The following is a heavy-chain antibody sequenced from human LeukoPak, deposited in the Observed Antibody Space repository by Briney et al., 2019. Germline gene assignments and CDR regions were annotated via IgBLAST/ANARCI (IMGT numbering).Heavy chain of an antibody. Sequence: GGSLRLSCAASGSTFSSYGMHWVRQAPGKGLEWVAVIWYDGSNKYYADSVKGRFTISRDNSKNTLYLQMNSLRAEDTAVYYCAREYGSGSSHYYGMDVWGQGTTVTVSS. V-gene: IGHV3-33*01. CDR3: AREYGSGSSHYYGMDV. J-gene: IGHJ6*02. D-gene: IGHD3-10*01. CDR1: GSTFSSYG. CDR2: IWYDGSNK.